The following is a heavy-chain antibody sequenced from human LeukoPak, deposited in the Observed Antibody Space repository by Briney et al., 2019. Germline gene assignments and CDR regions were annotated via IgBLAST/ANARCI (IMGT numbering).Heavy chain of an antibody. J-gene: IGHJ4*02. CDR1: GFTFSNYG. CDR2: IWYDGSKR. V-gene: IGHV3-33*01. Sequence: GGSLRLSCAPSGFTFSNYGIHWVRQAPGKGLEWVAIIWYDGSKRYYADSVKGRFTISRDNSKNTLFLQMNSLRAEDTAVYYCARGLRRSGYPYYFDYWGQGTLVTVSS. CDR3: ARGLRRSGYPYYFDY. D-gene: IGHD3-22*01.